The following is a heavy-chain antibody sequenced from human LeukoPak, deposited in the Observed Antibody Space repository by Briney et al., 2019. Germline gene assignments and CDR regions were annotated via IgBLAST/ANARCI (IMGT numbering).Heavy chain of an antibody. CDR1: GGSISSGGYY. D-gene: IGHD4-17*01. J-gene: IGHJ4*02. CDR3: ARGVYGAYDY. Sequence: PSETLPLTCTVSGGSISSGGYYWSWIRQHPGKGLEWIGYIYYSGSTYYNPSLKSRVTISVDTSKNQFSLKLSSVTAADTAVYYCARGVYGAYDYWGQGTLVTVSS. CDR2: IYYSGST. V-gene: IGHV4-31*03.